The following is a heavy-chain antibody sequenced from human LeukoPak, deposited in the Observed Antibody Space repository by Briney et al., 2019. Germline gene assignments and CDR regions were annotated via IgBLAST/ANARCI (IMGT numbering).Heavy chain of an antibody. CDR3: ALLRSAYGSGSYYNDMSYY. D-gene: IGHD3-10*01. Sequence: SETLSLTCIVSGGSISSGGYYWSWIRQTPGKGLEWIGYIYHSGSTYYNPSLKSRVTISVDRSKNQFSLKLSSVTAADTAVYYCALLRSAYGSGSYYNDMSYYWGQGTLVTVSS. J-gene: IGHJ4*02. CDR2: IYHSGST. V-gene: IGHV4-30-2*01. CDR1: GGSISSGGYY.